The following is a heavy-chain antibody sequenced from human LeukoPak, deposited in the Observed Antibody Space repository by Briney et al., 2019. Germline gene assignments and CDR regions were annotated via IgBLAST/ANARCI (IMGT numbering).Heavy chain of an antibody. J-gene: IGHJ6*02. D-gene: IGHD3-9*01. Sequence: PSETLSLTCTVAGGSMETFYWSWIRQPAGKGLGWVGRIFSRGTTNYNPSLKGRVTVSLDTSKNQFSLKLSSVTAADTAVYYCARGRYDNLTGHLARLDVWGQGTTVIVSS. V-gene: IGHV4-4*07. CDR2: IFSRGTT. CDR3: ARGRYDNLTGHLARLDV. CDR1: GGSMETFY.